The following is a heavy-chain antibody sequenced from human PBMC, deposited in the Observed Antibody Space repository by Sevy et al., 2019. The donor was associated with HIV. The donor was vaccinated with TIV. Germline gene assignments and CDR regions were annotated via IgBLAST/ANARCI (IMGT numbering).Heavy chain of an antibody. V-gene: IGHV3-23*01. CDR1: GFTFNNYA. J-gene: IGHJ3*02. D-gene: IGHD4-4*01. Sequence: GGSLRLSCAASGFTFNNYALTWVRRAPWKGLEWVSTISGSGARTDYADSVRGRFTISRDNSKNTLYLQMSSLRAEDTATYFCAKNLLTTVTTDDAFDIWGQGTVVTVSS. CDR2: ISGSGART. CDR3: AKNLLTTVTTDDAFDI.